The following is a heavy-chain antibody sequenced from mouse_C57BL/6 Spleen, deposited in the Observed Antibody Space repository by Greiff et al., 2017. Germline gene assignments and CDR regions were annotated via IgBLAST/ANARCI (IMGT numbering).Heavy chain of an antibody. CDR3: ARSEDYGGLAY. Sequence: LQESGPELVKPGASVKISCKASGYAFSSSWMNWVKQRPGKGLEWIGRIYPGDGDTNYNGKFKGKATLTADNSSSTAYMQLSSLTSEDSAVYFCARSEDYGGLAYWGQGTLVTVSA. CDR2: IYPGDGDT. J-gene: IGHJ3*01. CDR1: GYAFSSSW. V-gene: IGHV1-82*01. D-gene: IGHD2-4*01.